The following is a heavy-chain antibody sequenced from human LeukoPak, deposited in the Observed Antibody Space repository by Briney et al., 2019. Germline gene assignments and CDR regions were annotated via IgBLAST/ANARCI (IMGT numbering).Heavy chain of an antibody. D-gene: IGHD3-10*01. Sequence: ASVKVSCKTSGYTFTSHNINWVRQATGQGLEWMGWMDPNSGNTGYAQKFQGRVTITRNTSISTAYMELSSLRSEDTAVYYCARGTIGSHDYWGQGTLVTVSS. CDR3: ARGTIGSHDY. CDR2: MDPNSGNT. J-gene: IGHJ4*02. V-gene: IGHV1-8*03. CDR1: GYTFTSHN.